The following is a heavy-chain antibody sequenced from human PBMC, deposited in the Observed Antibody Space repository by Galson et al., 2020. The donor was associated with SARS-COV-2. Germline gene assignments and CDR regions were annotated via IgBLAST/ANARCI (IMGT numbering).Heavy chain of an antibody. CDR3: ALMRWLRGRFDP. D-gene: IGHD5-12*01. J-gene: IGHJ5*02. CDR2: IYYSGST. Sequence: SETLSLTCTVSGGSISSSSYYWGWIRQPPGKGLEWIGSIYYSGSTYYNPSLKSRVTISVDTSMNQFSLKLSSVTAADTAVYYCALMRWLRGRFDPWGQGTLVTVSS. CDR1: GGSISSSSYY. V-gene: IGHV4-39*01.